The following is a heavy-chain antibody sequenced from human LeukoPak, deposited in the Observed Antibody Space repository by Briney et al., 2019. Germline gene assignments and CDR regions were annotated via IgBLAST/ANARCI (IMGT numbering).Heavy chain of an antibody. CDR2: VSSSSYT. J-gene: IGHJ4*02. CDR1: GFIFSDYY. Sequence: PGGSLKLSCAASGFIFSDYYMTWIRQAPGKGLEWISYVSSSSYTDYADSVKGRFTIPRDNAKNSLYLQMDSLRAEDTAVYYCARDGRGYYDSSGYPDYWGQGTLVTVSS. V-gene: IGHV3-11*06. CDR3: ARDGRGYYDSSGYPDY. D-gene: IGHD3-22*01.